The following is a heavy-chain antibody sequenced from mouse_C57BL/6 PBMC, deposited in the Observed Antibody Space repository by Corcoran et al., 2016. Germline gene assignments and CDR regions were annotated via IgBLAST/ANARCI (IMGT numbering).Heavy chain of an antibody. J-gene: IGHJ4*01. Sequence: EVQLQQSGPELVKPGASVKISCKASGYTFTDYYMNWVKQSHGKSLEWIGDINPNNGGTSYNQKFKGKATLTVDKSSSTAYMELRSLTSEDSAVYYCAIYYDYDDARDYWGQGTSVTVSS. CDR2: INPNNGGT. CDR1: GYTFTDYY. D-gene: IGHD2-4*01. V-gene: IGHV1-26*01. CDR3: AIYYDYDDARDY.